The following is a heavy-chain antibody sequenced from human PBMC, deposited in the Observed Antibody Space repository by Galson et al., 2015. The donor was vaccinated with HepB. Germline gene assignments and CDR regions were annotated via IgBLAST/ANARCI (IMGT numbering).Heavy chain of an antibody. J-gene: IGHJ4*02. CDR2: ISGNGEHR. CDR3: AKDAYGSGSYYYNY. CDR1: GFTFSSYS. V-gene: IGHV3-23*01. Sequence: SLRLSCAASGFTFSSYSMHWVRQAPGKGLEWVSSISGNGEHRYYADSVKGRATTSRDNSKNTLYLQMSSLRAEDTAVYYCAKDAYGSGSYYYNYWGQGTLVTVSS. D-gene: IGHD3-10*01.